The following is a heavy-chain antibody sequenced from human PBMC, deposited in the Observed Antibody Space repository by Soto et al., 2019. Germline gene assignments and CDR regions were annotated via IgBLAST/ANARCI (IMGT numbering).Heavy chain of an antibody. CDR2: INHSGNT. CDR3: ARHHVRGRTIAGAAEF. V-gene: IGHV4-34*01. Sequence: SETLSLTCAVYGGSLSGYYWSWIRQPPGKALEWIGEINHSGNTNYNPSLKSRVTISVDTSKNQLFLNLSSVTAADTAMYHCARHHVRGRTIAGAAEFWGQGTLVTVSS. D-gene: IGHD1-26*01. J-gene: IGHJ4*02. CDR1: GGSLSGYY.